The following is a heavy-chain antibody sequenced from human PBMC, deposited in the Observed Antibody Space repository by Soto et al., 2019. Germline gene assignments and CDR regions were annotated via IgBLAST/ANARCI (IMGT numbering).Heavy chain of an antibody. CDR3: AREYTYGSNFFDC. CDR2: ISHSGST. D-gene: IGHD5-18*01. Sequence: QVQLQESGPELVKPSQTLSLTCTVSGGSISSAAYYWSWIRQHPGKGLEWIGYISHSGSTYYTPSLRSLIIISADTSKNPFSVNLTSVTAADTAVYYCAREYTYGSNFFDCWGQGALVTVSS. J-gene: IGHJ4*02. CDR1: GGSISSAAYY. V-gene: IGHV4-31*01.